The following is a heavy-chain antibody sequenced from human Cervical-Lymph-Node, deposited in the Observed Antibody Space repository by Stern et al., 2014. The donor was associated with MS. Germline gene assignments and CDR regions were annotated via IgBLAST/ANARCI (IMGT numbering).Heavy chain of an antibody. V-gene: IGHV4-4*02. J-gene: IGHJ6*02. CDR1: GGSISSSNW. CDR3: ATGPRIYGMGV. CDR2: IYHSGST. Sequence: QLQLQESGPGLVKPSGTLSLTCAVSGGSISSSNWWSWVRQPPGKGLEWIGEIYHSGSTNYNPSLKSRVTISVDTSKKQLSLNLRSVTAADTAVYYCATGPRIYGMGVWGQGTTVTVSS.